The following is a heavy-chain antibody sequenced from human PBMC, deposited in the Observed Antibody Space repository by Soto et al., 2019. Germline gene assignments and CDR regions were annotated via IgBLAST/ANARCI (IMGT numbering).Heavy chain of an antibody. V-gene: IGHV1-18*01. Sequence: QVQLVQSGAEVKKPGASVKVSCKASGYTFTSYGISWVRQAPGQGLEWMGWISAYNGNTNYAQKLQGRVTMTTDTSXXTXYXXLRSLRSDDTAVYYCARDGLEQQLVPLDYSYGMDVWGQGTTVTVSS. CDR2: ISAYNGNT. CDR3: ARDGLEQQLVPLDYSYGMDV. J-gene: IGHJ6*02. D-gene: IGHD6-13*01. CDR1: GYTFTSYG.